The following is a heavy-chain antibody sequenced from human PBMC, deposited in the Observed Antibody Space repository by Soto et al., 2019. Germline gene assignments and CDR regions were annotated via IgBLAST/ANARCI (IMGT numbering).Heavy chain of an antibody. D-gene: IGHD2-2*01. CDR1: GFTFSSYS. Sequence: EVQLVESGGGLVQPGGSLRLSCAAPGFTFSSYSMNWVRQAPGKGLEWVSYISNSSSTIYHADSVKGRFTISRDNAKNSLYLQMNSLRDEDTAVYYCARDSPGRYCSSTSCPRMDVWGQGTTVTVSS. J-gene: IGHJ6*02. CDR2: ISNSSSTI. V-gene: IGHV3-48*02. CDR3: ARDSPGRYCSSTSCPRMDV.